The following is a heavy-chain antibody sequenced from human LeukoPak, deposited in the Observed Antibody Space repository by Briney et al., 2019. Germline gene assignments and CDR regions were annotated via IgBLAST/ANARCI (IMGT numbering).Heavy chain of an antibody. CDR2: INHSGST. CDR3: ARGPLYYDFWSGPYYFDY. J-gene: IGHJ4*02. CDR1: GGSFGGYY. Sequence: SETLSLTCAVYGGSFGGYYWSWIRQPPGKGLEWIGEINHSGSTNYNPSLKSRVTISVDTSKNQFSLKLSSVTAADTAVYYCARGPLYYDFWSGPYYFDYWGQGTLVAVSS. V-gene: IGHV4-34*01. D-gene: IGHD3-3*01.